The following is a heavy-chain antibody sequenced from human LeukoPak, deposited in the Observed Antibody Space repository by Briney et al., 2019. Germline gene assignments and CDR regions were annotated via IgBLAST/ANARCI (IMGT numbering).Heavy chain of an antibody. D-gene: IGHD2-2*01. Sequence: PGGSLRLSCAASGFTFSNAWMSWVRQAPGKGLEWVGRIKSKTDGGTTDYAAPVKGRFTISRDDSKNTLYLQMNSLKTEDTAVYYCAKGQTGEYQLLIYYYYYGMDVWGQGTTVTVSS. CDR2: IKSKTDGGTT. V-gene: IGHV3-15*01. CDR1: GFTFSNAW. CDR3: AKGQTGEYQLLIYYYYYGMDV. J-gene: IGHJ6*02.